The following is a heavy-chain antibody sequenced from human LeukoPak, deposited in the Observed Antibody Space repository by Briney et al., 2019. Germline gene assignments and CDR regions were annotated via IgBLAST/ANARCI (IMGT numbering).Heavy chain of an antibody. V-gene: IGHV3-53*01. Sequence: GGPLTLSCEVSGFPVRSRYMTWARQAPGKGLECVSVIYSGGSTYYIDSVRGRFTISRDISNSTMYLEMNDLRVEDTAMYYCASLEGGPTDGRWGQGTLVTVSS. CDR3: ASLEGGPTDGR. CDR2: IYSGGST. D-gene: IGHD3-3*01. CDR1: GFPVRSRY. J-gene: IGHJ4*02.